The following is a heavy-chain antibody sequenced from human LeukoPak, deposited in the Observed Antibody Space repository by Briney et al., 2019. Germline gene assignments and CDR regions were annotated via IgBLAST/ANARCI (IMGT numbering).Heavy chain of an antibody. Sequence: GGSLRLSCAASGFTFSNFWMSWVRQAPGKGLEWVAKVNQDGSEKYYVDSVKGRFTISRDNAKNSLYLQMNSPRAEDTAVYYCARGYGSGTYHFDYWGQGTLVTVSS. V-gene: IGHV3-7*01. CDR1: GFTFSNFW. D-gene: IGHD3-10*01. J-gene: IGHJ4*02. CDR2: VNQDGSEK. CDR3: ARGYGSGTYHFDY.